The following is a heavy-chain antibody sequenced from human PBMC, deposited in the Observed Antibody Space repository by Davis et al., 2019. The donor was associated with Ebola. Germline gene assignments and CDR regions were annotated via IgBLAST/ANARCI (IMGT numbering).Heavy chain of an antibody. CDR3: AAELSGNYFDY. CDR1: GYTFTSYY. V-gene: IGHV1-46*01. J-gene: IGHJ4*02. CDR2: INPSGGST. D-gene: IGHD1-26*01. Sequence: ASVKVSCKASGYTFTSYYMHWVRQAPGQGLEWMGIINPSGGSTSYAQKFQGRVTMTRDTSTSTVYMELSSLRSEDTAVYYCAAELSGNYFDYWGQGTLVTVSS.